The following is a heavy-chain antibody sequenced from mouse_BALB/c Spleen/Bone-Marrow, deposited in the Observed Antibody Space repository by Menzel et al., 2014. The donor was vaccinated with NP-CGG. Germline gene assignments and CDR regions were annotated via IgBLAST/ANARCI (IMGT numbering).Heavy chain of an antibody. D-gene: IGHD2-3*01. V-gene: IGHV1S81*02. CDR1: GYSFTSYW. CDR2: INPSNGRN. Sequence: VQLQQSGAELVKPGASVRLSCKASGYSFTSYWIHRVKQRPGQGLEWIGEINPSNGRNNYNEKFKNKATLTVDKSSSTAYMQLSSLTSEDSAVYYCARYDGPAWFAYWGQGTLVTVSA. CDR3: ARYDGPAWFAY. J-gene: IGHJ3*01.